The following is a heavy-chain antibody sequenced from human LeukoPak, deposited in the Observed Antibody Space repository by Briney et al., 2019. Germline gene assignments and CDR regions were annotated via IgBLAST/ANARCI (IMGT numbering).Heavy chain of an antibody. CDR3: ARVAFGLYVMDV. CDR1: GFTFSTYS. V-gene: IGHV3-21*01. CDR2: ISSDSNHR. J-gene: IGHJ6*02. Sequence: GGSLRLSCAASGFTFSTYSMNWVRQAPGKGLEWVSSISSDSNHRFYADSLKGRFTISRDNAKNSLYLQLIGLRAEDTAVYCCARVAFGLYVMDVWGQGTTVTLSS. D-gene: IGHD3-3*01.